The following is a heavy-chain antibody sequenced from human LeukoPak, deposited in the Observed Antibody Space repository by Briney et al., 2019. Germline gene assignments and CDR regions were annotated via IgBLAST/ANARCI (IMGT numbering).Heavy chain of an antibody. Sequence: GGSLRLSCAASGITVSRYDMSWVRQAPGKGLEWISYISGTNGAVYLADSVKGRFTTSRDNARNSLFLEINSLRDEDTAVYYCAAGHMDVWGKGTTVIVS. J-gene: IGHJ6*03. CDR3: AAGHMDV. CDR1: GITVSRYD. V-gene: IGHV3-48*02. CDR2: ISGTNGAV.